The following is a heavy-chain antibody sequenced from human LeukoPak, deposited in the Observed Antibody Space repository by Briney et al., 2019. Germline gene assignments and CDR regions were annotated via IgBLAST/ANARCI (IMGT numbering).Heavy chain of an antibody. CDR2: IYYSGST. V-gene: IGHV4-59*01. Sequence: GSLRLSCAASGFTFTNYAMSWVRQAPGKGLEWIGYIYYSGSTNYNPSLKSRVTISVDTSKNQFSLKLSSVTAADTAVYYCARGGSYYDFDYWGQGTLVTVSS. J-gene: IGHJ4*02. D-gene: IGHD1-26*01. CDR1: GFTFTNYA. CDR3: ARGGSYYDFDY.